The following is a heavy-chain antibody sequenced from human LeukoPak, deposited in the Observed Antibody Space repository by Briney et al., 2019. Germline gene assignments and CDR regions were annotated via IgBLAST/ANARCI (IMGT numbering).Heavy chain of an antibody. CDR3: ARDLLEWYLDY. V-gene: IGHV3-66*01. D-gene: IGHD3-3*01. J-gene: IGHJ4*02. CDR1: GLTVSSTY. CDR2: IYSGGST. Sequence: PGGSLRLSCAASGLTVSSTYMSWVRQTPGKGLEWVSVIYSGGSTYYADSVKGRFTISRDNSKNTLYLQMNSLRAEDTAVYYCARDLLEWYLDYWGQGTLVTVSS.